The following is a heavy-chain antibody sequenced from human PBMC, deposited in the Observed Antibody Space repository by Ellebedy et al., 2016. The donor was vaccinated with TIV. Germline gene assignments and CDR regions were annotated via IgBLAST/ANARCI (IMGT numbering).Heavy chain of an antibody. CDR2: INPNSGGT. CDR3: ARIVRGGGGYDY. V-gene: IGHV1-2*04. D-gene: IGHD2-21*01. J-gene: IGHJ4*02. CDR1: GYTFTGYY. Sequence: ASVKVSCKASGYTFTGYYMHWVRQAPGQGLEWMGWINPNSGGTNYAQKFQGWVTMTRDTSISTAYMELSRLRSDDSAIYYCARIVRGGGGYDYWGQGTLVTVSS.